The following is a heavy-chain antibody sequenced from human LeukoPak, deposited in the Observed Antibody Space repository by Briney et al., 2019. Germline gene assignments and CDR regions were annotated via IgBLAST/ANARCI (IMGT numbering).Heavy chain of an antibody. CDR2: IIPIFGTA. Sequence: SVKVSCKASGGTFSSYAISLVRQAPGQGLEWMGGIIPIFGTANYAQKFQGRVTITTDESTSTAYMELSSLRSEDTAVYYCARGQINYDSSGYYYGYFQHWGQGTLVTVSS. J-gene: IGHJ1*01. CDR3: ARGQINYDSSGYYYGYFQH. CDR1: GGTFSSYA. V-gene: IGHV1-69*05. D-gene: IGHD3-22*01.